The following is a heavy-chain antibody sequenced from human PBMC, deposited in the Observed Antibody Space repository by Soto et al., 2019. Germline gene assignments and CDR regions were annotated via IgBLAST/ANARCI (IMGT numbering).Heavy chain of an antibody. D-gene: IGHD3-9*01. CDR3: ARQRPDILTGYSPPFDY. J-gene: IGHJ4*02. CDR2: IYYSGST. CDR1: GGSISSSSYY. Sequence: SETLSLTCTVSGGSISSSSYYWGWIRQPPGKGLEWIGSIYYSGSTYYNPSLKSRVTISVDTSKNQFSLKLSSVTAADTAVYYCARQRPDILTGYSPPFDYWGQGTLVTVSS. V-gene: IGHV4-39*01.